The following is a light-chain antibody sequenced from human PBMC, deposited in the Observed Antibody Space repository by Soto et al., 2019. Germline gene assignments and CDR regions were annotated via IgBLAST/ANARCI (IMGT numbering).Light chain of an antibody. CDR3: QQSYSTPDT. V-gene: IGKV1-39*01. CDR2: AAS. J-gene: IGKJ4*01. Sequence: DIQITQSPSSLSASVGDRVTITCRASQSISSYLNWYQQKPVKAPKLLIYAASSLQSGVPSRFSGSGSGTDFTLTISSMQPEDFANYYCQQSYSTPDTFGGGTKVDIK. CDR1: QSISSY.